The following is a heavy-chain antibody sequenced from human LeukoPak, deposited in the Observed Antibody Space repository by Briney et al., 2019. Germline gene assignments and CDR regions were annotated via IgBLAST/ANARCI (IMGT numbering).Heavy chain of an antibody. CDR3: AKSRWGYYSSLFDY. V-gene: IGHV3-30*18. CDR1: GFTFSNAW. CDR2: ISYDGSNK. J-gene: IGHJ4*02. D-gene: IGHD3-22*01. Sequence: GGSLRLSCAASGFTFSNAWMSWVRQAPGKGLEWVAVISYDGSNKYYADSVKGRFTISRDNSKNSLYLQMNSLRAEDTALYYCAKSRWGYYSSLFDYWGQGTLVTVSS.